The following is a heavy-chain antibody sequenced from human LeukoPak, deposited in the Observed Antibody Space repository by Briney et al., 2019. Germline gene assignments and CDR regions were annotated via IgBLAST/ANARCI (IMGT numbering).Heavy chain of an antibody. J-gene: IGHJ6*02. Sequence: PSETLSLTCTASGGSISSYYWSWIRQPPGKGLEWIGYIYYSGSTNYNPSLKSRVTISVDTSKNQFSLKLSSVTAADTAVYYCARLVGYSGYDWFNGYYYGMDVWGQGTTVTVSS. V-gene: IGHV4-59*08. CDR2: IYYSGST. CDR1: GGSISSYY. CDR3: ARLVGYSGYDWFNGYYYGMDV. D-gene: IGHD5-12*01.